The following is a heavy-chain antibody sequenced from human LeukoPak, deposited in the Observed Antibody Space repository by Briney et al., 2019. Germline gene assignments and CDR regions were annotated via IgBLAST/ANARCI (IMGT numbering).Heavy chain of an antibody. CDR1: GYTLTELS. Sequence: ASVKVSCKVSGYTLTELSMHWVRQAPGKGLEGMGGFDPEDGETIYAQKFQGRVTMTEDTSTDTAYMELSSLRSEDTAVYYCATDRQENTSGYYHVDYWGQGTLVTVSS. CDR2: FDPEDGET. CDR3: ATDRQENTSGYYHVDY. J-gene: IGHJ4*02. D-gene: IGHD3-22*01. V-gene: IGHV1-24*01.